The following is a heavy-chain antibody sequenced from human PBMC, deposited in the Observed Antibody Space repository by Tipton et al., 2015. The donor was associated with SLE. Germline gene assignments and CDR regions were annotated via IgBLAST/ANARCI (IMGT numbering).Heavy chain of an antibody. CDR1: GFTFSSYG. Sequence: SLRLSCAASGFTFSSYGMHWVRQAPGKGLEWVSAISGSGGSTYYADSVKGRFTISRDNAKNSLYLQMNSLRAEDTAVYYCAVTWIQLWLGDYWGQGTLVTVSS. CDR3: AVTWIQLWLGDY. J-gene: IGHJ4*02. V-gene: IGHV3-23*01. D-gene: IGHD5-18*01. CDR2: ISGSGGST.